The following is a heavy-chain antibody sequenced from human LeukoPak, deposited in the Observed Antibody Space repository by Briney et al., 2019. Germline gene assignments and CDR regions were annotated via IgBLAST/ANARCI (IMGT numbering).Heavy chain of an antibody. CDR2: IYYSGST. D-gene: IGHD6-13*01. CDR3: ARDSRPLYSSSWQTRGY. V-gene: IGHV4-30-4*01. Sequence: SETLSLTCTVSGGSISSGDYYWSWIRQPPGKGLEWIGYIYYSGSTYYNPSLKSRVTMSVDTSKNQFSLKLSSVTAADTAVYYCARDSRPLYSSSWQTRGYWGQGTLVTVSS. CDR1: GGSISSGDYY. J-gene: IGHJ4*02.